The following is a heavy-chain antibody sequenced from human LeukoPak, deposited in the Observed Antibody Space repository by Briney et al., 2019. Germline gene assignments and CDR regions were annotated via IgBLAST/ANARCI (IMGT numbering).Heavy chain of an antibody. J-gene: IGHJ3*02. CDR2: IRYE. Sequence: GGSLRLSCAASGFTFSSYGMHWVRQAPGKGLEWVAFIRYEYYADSVKGRFTISRDNSKNTLYLQMNSLRAEDTAVYYCAKDSVGYCSSTSCPEGAFDIWGQGTVVTVSS. V-gene: IGHV3-30*02. CDR1: GFTFSSYG. CDR3: AKDSVGYCSSTSCPEGAFDI. D-gene: IGHD2-2*03.